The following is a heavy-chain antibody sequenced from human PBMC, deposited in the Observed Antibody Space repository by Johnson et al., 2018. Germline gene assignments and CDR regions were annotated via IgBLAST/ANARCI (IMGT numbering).Heavy chain of an antibody. V-gene: IGHV1-46*01. D-gene: IGHD1-7*01. CDR2: INPSGGST. J-gene: IGHJ6*03. Sequence: QVQLVQSGAEVKKPGASVKVSCKASGYTFTSYYMHWVRQAPGQGLEWMGIINPSGGSTSSAQKFQGRVTMTRDTSPSTVYMELSSLRAEDMAVYYRARSGLELLSSYYMDVWGKGTTVTVSS. CDR1: GYTFTSYY. CDR3: ARSGLELLSSYYMDV.